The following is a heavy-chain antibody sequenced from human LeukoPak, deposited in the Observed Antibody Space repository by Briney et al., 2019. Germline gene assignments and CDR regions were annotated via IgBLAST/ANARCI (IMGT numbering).Heavy chain of an antibody. Sequence: PSETLSLTCTVSGGSISSYYWSWIRQPPGRALEWVGYIHYSGSTNYTPSLQSRVTISVDTSKNQFSLKLSSVTAADTAVYYCARTNYDYVWGSYRSREFDYWGQGTLVTVSS. J-gene: IGHJ4*02. D-gene: IGHD3-16*02. CDR1: GGSISSYY. CDR2: IHYSGST. V-gene: IGHV4-59*08. CDR3: ARTNYDYVWGSYRSREFDY.